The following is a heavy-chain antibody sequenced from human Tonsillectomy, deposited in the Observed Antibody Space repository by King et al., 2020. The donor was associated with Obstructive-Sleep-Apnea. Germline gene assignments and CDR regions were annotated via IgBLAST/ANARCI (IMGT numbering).Heavy chain of an antibody. J-gene: IGHJ3*02. V-gene: IGHV4-59*01. CDR2: IYYSGST. D-gene: IGHD6-13*01. CDR3: ARVSVAAMGIAAAESNAFDI. Sequence: QLQESGPGLVKPSETLSLTCTVSGGSISSYYWSWIRQPPGKGLEWIGYIYYSGSTNYNPSLKSRVTISVDTSKNQFSLKLSSVTAADTAVYYCARVSVAAMGIAAAESNAFDIWGQGTMVTVSS. CDR1: GGSISSYY.